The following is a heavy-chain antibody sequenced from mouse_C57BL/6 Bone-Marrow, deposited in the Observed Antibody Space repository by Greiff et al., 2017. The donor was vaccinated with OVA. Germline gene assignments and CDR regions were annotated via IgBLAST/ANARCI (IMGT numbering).Heavy chain of an antibody. J-gene: IGHJ1*03. D-gene: IGHD1-1*01. CDR3: ASRFFYYYGSSLYWYFDV. Sequence: QVQLQQSGAELMKPGASVKLSCKATGYTFTGYWIEWVKQRPGHGLEWIGEILPGSGSTNYNEKFKGKATFTADTSSNTAYMQLSSLTTEDSAIYYCASRFFYYYGSSLYWYFDVWGTGTTVTVSS. CDR2: ILPGSGST. V-gene: IGHV1-9*01. CDR1: GYTFTGYW.